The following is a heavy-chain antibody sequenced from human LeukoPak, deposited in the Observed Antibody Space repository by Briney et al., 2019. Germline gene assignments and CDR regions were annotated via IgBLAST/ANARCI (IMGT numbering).Heavy chain of an antibody. V-gene: IGHV4-34*01. J-gene: IGHJ6*02. Sequence: PSETLSLTCAVYGVSFSGYYWSWIRQPPGKGREWIVDINHSVSTNYNPSLKSRVTISVDTSENQFSLKLSSVTAADTAVYYCARSLRPGLYYYYYGMDVWGQGTTVTVSS. CDR3: ARSLRPGLYYYYYGMDV. CDR1: GVSFSGYY. CDR2: INHSVST. D-gene: IGHD4-17*01.